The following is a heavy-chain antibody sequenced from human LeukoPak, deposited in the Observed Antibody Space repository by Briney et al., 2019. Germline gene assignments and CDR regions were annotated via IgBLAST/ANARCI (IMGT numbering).Heavy chain of an antibody. CDR3: ARDLLATPITISQWGCDY. CDR2: ISWNSGSI. CDR1: GFTFDDYA. Sequence: HTGGSLRLSCAASGFTFDDYAMHWVRQAPGKGLEWVSGISWNSGSIGYADSVKGRFTISRDNAKNSLYLQMNSLRAEDTAVYYCARDLLATPITISQWGCDYWGQGTLVTVSS. J-gene: IGHJ4*02. D-gene: IGHD6-19*01. V-gene: IGHV3-9*01.